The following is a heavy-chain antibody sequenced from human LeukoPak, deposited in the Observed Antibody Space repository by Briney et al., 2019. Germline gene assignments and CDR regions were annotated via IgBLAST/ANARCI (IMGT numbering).Heavy chain of an antibody. CDR1: DDSITIYY. D-gene: IGHD3-10*01. Sequence: SETLSLTCTVSDDSITIYYWTWIRQPPGKGLEWIGYIDHTGSTNYNPSLNSRVTISRDTSKNHFSLEPSSVTAADTAVYFCARGDYYGSPKVVAAWGQGTLVTVSS. J-gene: IGHJ5*02. CDR3: ARGDYYGSPKVVAA. V-gene: IGHV4-59*01. CDR2: IDHTGST.